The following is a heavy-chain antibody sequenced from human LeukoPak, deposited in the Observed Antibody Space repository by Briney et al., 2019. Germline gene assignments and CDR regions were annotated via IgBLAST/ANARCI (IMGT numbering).Heavy chain of an antibody. CDR1: GFIFSDYW. CDR2: IKQDESER. Sequence: PGGSLRLSCAASGFIFSDYWLHWVRQAPGKGLEWVANIKQDESERYYVDFVKGRFTISRDNSKNSLYLQMNRLRVEDTAIYYCARKLHNWGQGTLVTVSS. J-gene: IGHJ4*02. V-gene: IGHV3-7*03. CDR3: ARKLHN.